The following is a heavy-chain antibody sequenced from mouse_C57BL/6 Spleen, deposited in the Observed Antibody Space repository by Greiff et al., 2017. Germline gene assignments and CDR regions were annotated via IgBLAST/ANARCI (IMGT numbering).Heavy chain of an antibody. CDR3: AFYYGKYGDYAMDY. CDR1: GYAFSSSW. CDR2: IYPGDGDT. V-gene: IGHV1-82*01. D-gene: IGHD2-1*01. J-gene: IGHJ4*01. Sequence: VQLQQSGPELVKPGASVKISCKASGYAFSSSWMNWVKQRPGKGLEWIGRIYPGDGDTNYNGKFKGKATLTADKSSSTAYMQLSSLTSEDSAVYFCAFYYGKYGDYAMDYWGQGTSVTVSS.